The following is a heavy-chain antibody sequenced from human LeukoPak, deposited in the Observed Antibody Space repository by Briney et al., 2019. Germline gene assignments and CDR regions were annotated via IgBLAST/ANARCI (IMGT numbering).Heavy chain of an antibody. CDR3: ARDLSYGYVLSYYFDY. Sequence: GGSLRLSCAASGFTFSSYSMNWVRQAPAKGLEWVSYISSSSSTIYYADSVKGRFTISRDNAKNSLYLQMNSLRAEDTAVYYCARDLSYGYVLSYYFDYWGQGTLVTVSS. J-gene: IGHJ4*02. D-gene: IGHD5-18*01. V-gene: IGHV3-48*01. CDR2: ISSSSSTI. CDR1: GFTFSSYS.